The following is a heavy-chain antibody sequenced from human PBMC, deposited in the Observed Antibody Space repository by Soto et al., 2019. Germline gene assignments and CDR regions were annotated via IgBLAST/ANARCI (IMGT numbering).Heavy chain of an antibody. CDR1: GFTLRRYA. CDR3: AKAQGSFWGIFDF. D-gene: IGHD3-10*01. CDR2: IRGSGAST. J-gene: IGHJ4*02. Sequence: GGSLRLSFKASGFTLRRYAMSWVRQAPGKGLDWVSAIRGSGASTHEADSVKGRFTISRDNSKNTLYLLMNSLRVEDSAVYYCAKAQGSFWGIFDFWGQGTVVTVPS. V-gene: IGHV3-23*01.